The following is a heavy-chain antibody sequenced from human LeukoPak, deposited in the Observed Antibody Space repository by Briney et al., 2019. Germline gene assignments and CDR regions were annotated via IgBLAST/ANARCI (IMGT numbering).Heavy chain of an antibody. CDR2: ISGSGGST. Sequence: GGSLRLSCAASGFTLSSYAMNWVRQAPGKGLEWVSAISGSGGSTYYADSVKGRFTISRDNSKNTLYLQMNSLRAEDTAVYYCAKDSSMITFNWGQGTLVTVSS. V-gene: IGHV3-23*01. D-gene: IGHD3-16*01. J-gene: IGHJ4*02. CDR3: AKDSSMITFN. CDR1: GFTLSSYA.